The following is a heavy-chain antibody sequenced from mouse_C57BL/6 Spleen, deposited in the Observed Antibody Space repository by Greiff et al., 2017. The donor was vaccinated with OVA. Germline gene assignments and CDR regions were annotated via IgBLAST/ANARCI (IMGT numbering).Heavy chain of an antibody. Sequence: VQLQQSGPGLVQPSQSLSITCTVSGFSLTSYGVHWVRQPPGKGLEWLGVIWSGGSTDYNAAFISRLSISKDNSKSQVFFKMNSLQADDTAIYYCAKLTGDWYFDVWGTGTTVTVSS. CDR1: GFSLTSYG. J-gene: IGHJ1*03. V-gene: IGHV2-4*01. CDR3: AKLTGDWYFDV. D-gene: IGHD4-1*01. CDR2: IWSGGST.